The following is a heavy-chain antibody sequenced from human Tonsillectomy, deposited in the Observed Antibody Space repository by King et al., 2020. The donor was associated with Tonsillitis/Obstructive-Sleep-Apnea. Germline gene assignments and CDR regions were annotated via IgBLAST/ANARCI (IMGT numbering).Heavy chain of an antibody. Sequence: VQLVESGGGLVQPGRSLRLSCTASGFTFGDYGMSWVRQAPGKGREWGGFIRSKTYGGTTKYPASVKGRFNISKDDSKSIGYLPMNSLKTEDTAVYYCTRGGTSGSYSYDFWGQGTTVTVSS. CDR2: IRSKTYGGTT. CDR3: TRGGTSGSYSYDF. CDR1: GFTFGDYG. D-gene: IGHD1-26*01. J-gene: IGHJ3*01. V-gene: IGHV3-49*04.